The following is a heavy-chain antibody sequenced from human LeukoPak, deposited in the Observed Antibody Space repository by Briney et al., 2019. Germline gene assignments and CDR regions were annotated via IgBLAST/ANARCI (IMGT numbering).Heavy chain of an antibody. CDR2: TSSSGRTT. CDR3: ARGPSGANTLWMDY. Sequence: GGSLRLSCAASGFTFSSYEMNWVRQAPGKGLEWVSYTSSSGRTTSYADSVKGRFTISRDNAKNSLYLHMNSLGAEDTAVYYCARGPSGANTLWMDYWGQGTLVTVSS. D-gene: IGHD3-16*01. V-gene: IGHV3-48*03. J-gene: IGHJ4*02. CDR1: GFTFSSYE.